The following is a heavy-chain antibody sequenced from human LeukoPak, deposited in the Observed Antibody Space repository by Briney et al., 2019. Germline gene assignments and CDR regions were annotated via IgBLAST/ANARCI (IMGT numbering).Heavy chain of an antibody. CDR1: GYTFTSYD. D-gene: IGHD6-13*01. Sequence: GASVKVSCTASGYTFTSYDINWVRQATGQGLEWMGWMNPNSGNTGYAQKFQGRVTMTRNTSISTAYMELSSLRSEDTAVYYCARGDNSWYYFDYWGQGTLVTVSS. CDR3: ARGDNSWYYFDY. CDR2: MNPNSGNT. V-gene: IGHV1-8*01. J-gene: IGHJ4*02.